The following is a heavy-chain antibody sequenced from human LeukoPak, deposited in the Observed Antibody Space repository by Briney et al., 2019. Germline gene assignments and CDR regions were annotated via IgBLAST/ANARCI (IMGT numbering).Heavy chain of an antibody. V-gene: IGHV3-66*01. CDR1: GFTVSSNY. CDR3: ARAPDVVPAAIWSAYYYGMDV. Sequence: GGSLRLSCAASGFTVSSNYMSWVRQAPGKGLEWVSVIYSGGGTYYADSVKGRFTISRDNAKNSLYLQMNSLRAEDTAVYYCARAPDVVPAAIWSAYYYGMDVWGQGTTVTVSS. J-gene: IGHJ6*02. CDR2: IYSGGGT. D-gene: IGHD2-2*01.